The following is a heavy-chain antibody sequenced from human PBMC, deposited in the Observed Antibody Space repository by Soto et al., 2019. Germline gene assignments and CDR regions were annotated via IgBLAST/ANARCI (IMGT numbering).Heavy chain of an antibody. V-gene: IGHV5-51*01. J-gene: IGHJ6*02. CDR3: ARLRGYSSGWYHYYYGMDV. CDR2: IYPGDSDT. Sequence: PGESLKISCKGSGYSFTSYWIGWVRQMPGKGLGWMGIIYPGDSDTRYSPSFQGQVTISADKSISTAYLQWSSLKASDTAMYYCARLRGYSSGWYHYYYGMDVWGQGTTVTVSS. D-gene: IGHD6-19*01. CDR1: GYSFTSYW.